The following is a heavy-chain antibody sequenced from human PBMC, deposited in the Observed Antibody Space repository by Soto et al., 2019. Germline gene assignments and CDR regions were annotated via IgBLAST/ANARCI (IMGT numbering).Heavy chain of an antibody. CDR2: IIPIFGTA. CDR3: ARRARGYSGYEYYGMDV. D-gene: IGHD5-12*01. CDR1: GGTFSSYA. J-gene: IGHJ6*02. V-gene: IGHV1-69*12. Sequence: QVQLVQSGAEVKKPGSSVKVSCKASGGTFSSYAISWVRQAPGQGLEWMGGIIPIFGTANYAQKFQGRVTITADDSTSTAYMELSSLRSEDTAVYYCARRARGYSGYEYYGMDVWGQGTTVTVSS.